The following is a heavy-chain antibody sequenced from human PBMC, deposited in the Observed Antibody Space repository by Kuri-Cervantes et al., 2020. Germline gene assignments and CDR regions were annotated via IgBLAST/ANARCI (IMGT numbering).Heavy chain of an antibody. J-gene: IGHJ3*02. D-gene: IGHD2-2*01. CDR3: ARDRADIVVVTNAFDI. Sequence: GGSLRLSCAASGFTFSSYAMHWVRQAPGKGLEWVAVISYDGSNKYYADSVKGRFTVSRDNSKNTLYLQMNSLRAEDTAVYYCARDRADIVVVTNAFDIWGQGTMVTVSS. V-gene: IGHV3-30-3*01. CDR2: ISYDGSNK. CDR1: GFTFSSYA.